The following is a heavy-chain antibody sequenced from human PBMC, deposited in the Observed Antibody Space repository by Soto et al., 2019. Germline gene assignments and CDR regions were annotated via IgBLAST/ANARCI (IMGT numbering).Heavy chain of an antibody. CDR2: INTANGDT. Sequence: QVQLVQSGAEVKKPAASVKLSCKASGYTFTSYAVHWVRQAPGQRLESMGWINTANGDTKYSQNFQSRATITRDTSASTAYMELSSQTSEDTAVYFCARAPSGYYVDRWGQGTLVTVSS. CDR1: GYTFTSYA. V-gene: IGHV1-3*04. D-gene: IGHD1-26*01. J-gene: IGHJ4*02. CDR3: ARAPSGYYVDR.